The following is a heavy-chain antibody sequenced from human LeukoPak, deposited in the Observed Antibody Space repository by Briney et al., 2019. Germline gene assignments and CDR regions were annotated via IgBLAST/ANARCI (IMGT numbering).Heavy chain of an antibody. CDR3: ASSLGAPHDY. CDR2: IKQDGSEK. V-gene: IGHV3-7*01. D-gene: IGHD1-26*01. J-gene: IGHJ4*02. Sequence: GGSLRLSCVASGFTFSSYWMSWVRQAPGKGLEWVANIKQDGSEKYYVDSVKGRFTISRDNAKNSLYLQMSSLRAEDTAVYYCASSLGAPHDYWGQGTLVTVSS. CDR1: GFTFSSYW.